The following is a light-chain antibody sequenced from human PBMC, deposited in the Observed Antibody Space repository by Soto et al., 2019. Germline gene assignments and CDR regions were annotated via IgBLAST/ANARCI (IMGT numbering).Light chain of an antibody. V-gene: IGKV3-20*01. CDR3: EQYGDSPRS. Sequence: IVMMQSTDTFSLSTGERATLSCRASRSLSSYYLAWYQQKPGQAPRLLFYHASRRATGTPDRFSVSGSGTDFTLTISRLEHGDFAVYYCEQYGDSPRSFGQGTKVDIK. J-gene: IGKJ1*01. CDR2: HAS. CDR1: RSLSSYY.